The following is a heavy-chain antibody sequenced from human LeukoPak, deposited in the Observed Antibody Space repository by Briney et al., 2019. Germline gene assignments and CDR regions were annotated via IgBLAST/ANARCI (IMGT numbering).Heavy chain of an antibody. Sequence: ASVKVSCKASGGTFSSYAISWVRQAPGQGLEWMGGIIPIFGTANYAQKFQGRVTITTDESTSTAYMELSSLRSEDTAVYYCARAHYYDSSGYYWLLGFDYWGQGTLVTVSS. CDR2: IIPIFGTA. J-gene: IGHJ4*02. D-gene: IGHD3-22*01. CDR3: ARAHYYDSSGYYWLLGFDY. V-gene: IGHV1-69*05. CDR1: GGTFSSYA.